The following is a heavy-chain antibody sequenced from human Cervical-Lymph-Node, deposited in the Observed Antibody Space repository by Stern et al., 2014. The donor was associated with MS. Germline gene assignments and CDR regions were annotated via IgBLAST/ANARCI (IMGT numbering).Heavy chain of an antibody. CDR1: GGTFSSYA. D-gene: IGHD2/OR15-2a*01. CDR2: FIPVFGTR. CDR3: ARDQAKLVSDGMDV. J-gene: IGHJ6*02. V-gene: IGHV1-69*01. Sequence: QVQLVQSGAEVKRPGSSVKVSCKASGGTFSSYAISWVRHAPGQGLEWMGGFIPVFGTRNYAQKFQDRVTISADESTSTAYMELSSLRSDDTAIYYCARDQAKLVSDGMDVWGQGTTVTVSS.